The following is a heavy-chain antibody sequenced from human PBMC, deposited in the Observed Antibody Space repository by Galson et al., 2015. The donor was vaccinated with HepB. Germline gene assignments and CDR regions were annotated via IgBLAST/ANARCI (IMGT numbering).Heavy chain of an antibody. Sequence: SAIFSGTASGYTSTWYWIRQSPSAGGEWLGWAYHRSKWYNDYAVSVNGRITITTDTSKNLFYLQLNCVTPEDTAVYYCSRYSSGWYFDYWGQGTLVTVSS. J-gene: IGHJ4*02. CDR3: SRYSSGWYFDY. D-gene: IGHD6-19*01. V-gene: IGHV6-1*01. CDR1: SGTASGYTST. CDR2: AYHRSKWYN.